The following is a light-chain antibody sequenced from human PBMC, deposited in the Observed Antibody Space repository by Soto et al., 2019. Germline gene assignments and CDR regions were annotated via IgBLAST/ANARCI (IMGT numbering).Light chain of an antibody. V-gene: IGLV2-8*01. CDR1: TSDIGRYNY. J-gene: IGLJ1*01. Sequence: QSALTQPPSASGSPGQSVIISCTGTTSDIGRYNYVSWYQQHPGTAPKLIIYEVRKRPSGVPDRFSASKSANSASLTVSGLQPEDEADYYCCSYAGSYTHVFGTGTKLTVL. CDR3: CSYAGSYTHV. CDR2: EVR.